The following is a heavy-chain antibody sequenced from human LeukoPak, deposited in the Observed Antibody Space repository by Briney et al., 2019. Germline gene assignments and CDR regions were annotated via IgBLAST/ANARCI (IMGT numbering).Heavy chain of an antibody. CDR2: IYPGDSDT. D-gene: IGHD2-2*01. V-gene: IGHV5-51*01. CDR1: GYSFTSYW. J-gene: IGHJ4*02. Sequence: LGESLKISCKGSGYSFTSYWIGWVRQMPGKGLEWMGVIYPGDSDTRYSPSFQGQVTISADKSISTAYLQWSSLKASDTAMYYCARRGGYCSSTSCYATYYFDYWGQGTLVTVSS. CDR3: ARRGGYCSSTSCYATYYFDY.